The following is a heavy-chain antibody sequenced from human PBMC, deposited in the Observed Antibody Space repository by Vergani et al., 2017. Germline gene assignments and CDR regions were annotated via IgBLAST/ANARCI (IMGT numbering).Heavy chain of an antibody. J-gene: IGHJ2*01. CDR1: GFTFSSYW. CDR2: IKQDGSEK. V-gene: IGHV3-7*03. CDR3: AKDGDHHWYFDL. Sequence: VQLVESGGGLVQPGGSLRLSCAASGFTFSSYWMSWVRQAPGKGLEWVANIKQDGSEKYYADSVKGRFTISRDNAKNSLYLQMNSLRAEDTALYYCAKDGDHHWYFDLWGRGTLVTVSS. D-gene: IGHD2-21*02.